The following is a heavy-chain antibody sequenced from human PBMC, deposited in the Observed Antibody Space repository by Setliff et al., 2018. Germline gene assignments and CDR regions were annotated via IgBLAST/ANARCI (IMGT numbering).Heavy chain of an antibody. CDR2: VDPEDGHT. Sequence: GASVKVSCKAPGYTFTDYYMHWVQQAPGKGLEWMGRVDPEDGHTKYAEKFQGRITISADMSLDIAHMELGSLTSEDTAVYYCTTGLRHGVPYFDLWGQGTLVTVSS. J-gene: IGHJ4*02. V-gene: IGHV1-69-2*01. CDR3: TTGLRHGVPYFDL. CDR1: GYTFTDYY. D-gene: IGHD3-10*01.